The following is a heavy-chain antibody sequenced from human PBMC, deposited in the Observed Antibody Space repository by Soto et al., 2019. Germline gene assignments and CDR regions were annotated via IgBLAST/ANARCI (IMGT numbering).Heavy chain of an antibody. CDR3: ARDKAVAGDYYYYGMDV. J-gene: IGHJ6*02. Sequence: QVQLVQSGAEEKKPGASVKVSCKASGYTFTSYAMHWVRQAPGQRLEWMGWINAGNGNTKYSQKFQGRVTITRDTSASTAYMELSSLRSEDTAVYYCARDKAVAGDYYYYGMDVWGQGTTVTVSS. D-gene: IGHD6-19*01. V-gene: IGHV1-3*05. CDR2: INAGNGNT. CDR1: GYTFTSYA.